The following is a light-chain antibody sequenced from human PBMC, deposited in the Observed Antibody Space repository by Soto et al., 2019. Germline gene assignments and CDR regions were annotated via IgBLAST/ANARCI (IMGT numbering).Light chain of an antibody. CDR2: AAS. V-gene: IGKV1-12*01. Sequence: DIQMTQSPSSVSAFVGDRVTITCRASQGITSWLAWYQQKPGKAPELLVYAASSLQSGVPSWFSGSGSGTDFTLTISSLQPEDSGTYYCQQAASFPLIFGGGTKVEIK. J-gene: IGKJ4*01. CDR1: QGITSW. CDR3: QQAASFPLI.